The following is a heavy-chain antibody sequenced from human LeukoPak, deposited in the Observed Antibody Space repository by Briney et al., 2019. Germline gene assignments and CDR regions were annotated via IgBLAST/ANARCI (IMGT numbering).Heavy chain of an antibody. V-gene: IGHV4-31*03. CDR1: GGSISTGGSY. J-gene: IGHJ4*02. CDR2: ISYSEIT. D-gene: IGHD2-15*01. CDR3: ARGGYCYGIACYSLDY. Sequence: SETLSLTCTVSGGSISTGGSYWSWIRQLPGKGLEWIGYISYSEITNYNPSLKSRVSISVDRSKNQFSLKLNAVTAADTAVYYCARGGYCYGIACYSLDYWGQGTLVTVSS.